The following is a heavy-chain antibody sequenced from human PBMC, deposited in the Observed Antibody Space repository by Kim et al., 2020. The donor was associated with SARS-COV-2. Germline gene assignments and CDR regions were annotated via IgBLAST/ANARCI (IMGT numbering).Heavy chain of an antibody. CDR1: GFTFSSYG. D-gene: IGHD3-22*01. CDR3: AKDHYYYDSSGYSRHFDY. CDR2: ISYDGSNK. J-gene: IGHJ4*02. Sequence: GGSLRLSCAASGFTFSSYGMHWVRQAPGKGLEWVAVISYDGSNKYYADSVKGRFTISRDNSKNTLYLQMNSLRAEDTAVYYCAKDHYYYDSSGYSRHFDYWGQGTLVTVSS. V-gene: IGHV3-30*18.